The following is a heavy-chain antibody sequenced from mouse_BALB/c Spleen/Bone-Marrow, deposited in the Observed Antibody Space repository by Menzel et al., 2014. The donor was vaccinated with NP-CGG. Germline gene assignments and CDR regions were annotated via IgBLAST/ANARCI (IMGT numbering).Heavy chain of an antibody. V-gene: IGHV5-2*01. Sequence: EVKLMESGGGLVQPGESLKLSCESNEYEFPSHDMSWVRKTPEKRLELVAAINSDGGSTYYPDTMERRFIISRDNSKKTLYLQMSSLRSEDTAFYYCARHGDYYGSSLFAYWGQGTLGTVSA. D-gene: IGHD1-1*01. CDR2: INSDGGST. CDR1: EYEFPSHD. J-gene: IGHJ3*01. CDR3: ARHGDYYGSSLFAY.